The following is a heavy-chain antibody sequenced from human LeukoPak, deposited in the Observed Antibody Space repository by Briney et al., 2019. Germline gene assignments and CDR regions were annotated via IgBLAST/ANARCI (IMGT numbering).Heavy chain of an antibody. CDR2: INSYSGGT. D-gene: IGHD6-13*01. J-gene: IGHJ4*02. Sequence: ASVKVSCKASGYTFTGAYIHWVRQAPGQGPEWMGWINSYSGGTNYAQKFQGRVTLTRDTSLGTAYMELSRLRSDDTAVYYCARQGKAASFDYWGQGTLVTVSS. V-gene: IGHV1-2*02. CDR1: GYTFTGAY. CDR3: ARQGKAASFDY.